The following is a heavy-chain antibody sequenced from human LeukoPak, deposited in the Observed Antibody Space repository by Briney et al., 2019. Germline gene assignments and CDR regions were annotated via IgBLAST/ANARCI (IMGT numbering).Heavy chain of an antibody. D-gene: IGHD7-27*01. Sequence: GSSVKVSCKASGGTFSSYAISWGRQATGPGLEWMGWMSPNSGNTGYAQKFQGRVTMTRNTSISTAYMELSSLRSEDTAVYYCVKGPPNWGFDYWGQGTLVTVSS. CDR3: VKGPPNWGFDY. V-gene: IGHV1-8*02. J-gene: IGHJ4*02. CDR1: GGTFSSYA. CDR2: MSPNSGNT.